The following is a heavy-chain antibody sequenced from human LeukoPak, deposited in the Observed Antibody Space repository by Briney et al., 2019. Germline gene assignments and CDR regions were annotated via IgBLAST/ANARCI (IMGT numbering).Heavy chain of an antibody. D-gene: IGHD6-19*01. J-gene: IGHJ4*02. Sequence: PGGSLRLSCTASGFTFSHYEMNWVRQAPGKGLEWISFITTSGSTTYYADSVKGRFTISRDNSKNTLYLQMNSLRDEDTALYYCAKAGIGVVGYFDYWGQGTLVTVSS. V-gene: IGHV3-48*03. CDR2: ITTSGSTT. CDR1: GFTFSHYE. CDR3: AKAGIGVVGYFDY.